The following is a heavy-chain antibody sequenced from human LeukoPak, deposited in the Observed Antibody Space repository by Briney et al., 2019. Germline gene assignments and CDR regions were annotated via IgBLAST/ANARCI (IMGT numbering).Heavy chain of an antibody. J-gene: IGHJ5*02. CDR2: INHSGST. Sequence: PSETLSLTCAVYGGSFSGYYWSWIRQPPGKGLEWIGEINHSGSTNYNPSLKSRVTISVDTSKNQFSLKLSSVTAADTAVYYCARGCITRVRDRSNWFDPWGRGTLVTVSS. D-gene: IGHD3-10*01. V-gene: IGHV4-34*01. CDR3: ARGCITRVRDRSNWFDP. CDR1: GGSFSGYY.